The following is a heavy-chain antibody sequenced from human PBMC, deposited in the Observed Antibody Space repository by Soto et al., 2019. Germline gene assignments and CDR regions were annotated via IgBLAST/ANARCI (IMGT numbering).Heavy chain of an antibody. D-gene: IGHD4-17*01. J-gene: IGHJ6*02. Sequence: QVQLVQSGAEVKTPGASVKVSCKASGYTFTSYGISWVRQAPGQGLEWMGWISAYNGNTNYAQKLQGRVTMTTDTSTSTAYMELRSLRSDDTAVYYCARDTHDYGDSSWYYGMDVWGQGTTVTVSS. CDR3: ARDTHDYGDSSWYYGMDV. V-gene: IGHV1-18*01. CDR1: GYTFTSYG. CDR2: ISAYNGNT.